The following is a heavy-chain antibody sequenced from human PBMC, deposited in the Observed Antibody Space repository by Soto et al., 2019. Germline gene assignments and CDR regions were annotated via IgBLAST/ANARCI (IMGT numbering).Heavy chain of an antibody. CDR3: ARGNPFNYAGFDV. CDR1: GYTSSDFD. V-gene: IGHV1-8*01. D-gene: IGHD3-16*01. Sequence: ASVKVSCKASGYTSSDFDINWLRQAAGQGPEWMGWMNAKSGDTFSAQRLQGKFNMTWDTSLSTAYMEVGSLTSDDAAIYYCARGNPFNYAGFDVWGQGTTVTVSS. CDR2: MNAKSGDT. J-gene: IGHJ6*02.